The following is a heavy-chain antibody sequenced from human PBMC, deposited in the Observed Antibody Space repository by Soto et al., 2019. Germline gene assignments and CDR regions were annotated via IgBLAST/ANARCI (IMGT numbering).Heavy chain of an antibody. Sequence: ASVKVSCKASGGTFSSYAISWVRQAPGQGLEWMGGIIPIFGTANYAQKFQGRVTITADKSTSTAYMELSSLRSEDTAVYYCARTGYQLLSYGRNDYWGQGTLVTVSS. D-gene: IGHD2-2*01. CDR2: IIPIFGTA. CDR3: ARTGYQLLSYGRNDY. J-gene: IGHJ4*02. CDR1: GGTFSSYA. V-gene: IGHV1-69*06.